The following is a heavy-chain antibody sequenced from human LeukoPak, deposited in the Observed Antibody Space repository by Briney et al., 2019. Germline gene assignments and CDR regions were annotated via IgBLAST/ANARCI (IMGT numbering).Heavy chain of an antibody. J-gene: IGHJ5*02. CDR3: AGYLYGASRFDP. V-gene: IGHV4-59*01. CDR1: GGSISSAY. CDR2: IYYSGST. D-gene: IGHD4-17*01. Sequence: SETLSLTCTVSGGSISSAYWSWIRQPPGKGLEWIGYIYYSGSTNYNPSLKSRVTISVDTSKNQFSLKLTSVTAADTAVYYCAGYLYGASRFDPWGQGTLVTVSS.